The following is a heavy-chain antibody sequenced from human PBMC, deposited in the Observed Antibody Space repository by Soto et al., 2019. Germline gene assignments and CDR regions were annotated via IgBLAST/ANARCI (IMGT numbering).Heavy chain of an antibody. Sequence: SDTLSLTCTVSGGSISSYYWSWIRQPPGKGLEWIGYIYHSEGTNYNPSLKSRLTISLDTSGDQFSLKLSSVTAADTAVYFCERHSIWLLLPDYWGQGSLVTVSS. CDR3: ERHSIWLLLPDY. CDR2: IYHSEGT. J-gene: IGHJ4*02. D-gene: IGHD3-22*01. V-gene: IGHV4-59*08. CDR1: GGSISSYY.